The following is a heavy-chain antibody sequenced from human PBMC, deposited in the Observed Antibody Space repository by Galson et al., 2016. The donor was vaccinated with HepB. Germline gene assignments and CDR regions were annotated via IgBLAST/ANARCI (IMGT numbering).Heavy chain of an antibody. D-gene: IGHD1-1*01. Sequence: CAISGDSVSSDTTAWNWIRQSPSRGLEWLGRTYYGSQWHYDYAVSLRSRITFNPDTSTTHFSLQLNSVTPEDTAVYYCARGKFASGFDHWGQGTLVTVSS. CDR3: ARGKFASGFDH. J-gene: IGHJ4*02. V-gene: IGHV6-1*01. CDR2: TYYGSQWHY. CDR1: GDSVSSDTTA.